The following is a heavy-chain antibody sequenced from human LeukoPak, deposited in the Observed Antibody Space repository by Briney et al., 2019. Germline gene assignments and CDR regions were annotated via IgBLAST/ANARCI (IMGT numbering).Heavy chain of an antibody. CDR2: IIPIFGTA. CDR3: ARDMVRGGRHYYYMDV. Sequence: GASVKVSCKASGGTFSSYAISWVRQAPGQGLEWMGGIIPIFGTANYAQKFQGRVTITADKSTSTAYMELSSLRSEDTAVYYCARDMVRGGRHYYYMDVWGKGTTVTVSS. V-gene: IGHV1-69*06. CDR1: GGTFSSYA. J-gene: IGHJ6*03. D-gene: IGHD3-10*01.